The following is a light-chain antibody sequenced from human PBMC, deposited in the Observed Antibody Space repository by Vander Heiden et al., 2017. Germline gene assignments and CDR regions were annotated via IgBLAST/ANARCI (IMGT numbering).Light chain of an antibody. V-gene: IGLV1-47*01. J-gene: IGLJ3*02. Sequence: SVLPPPPSASGPPGPRGTSSCSGSSSNIGSNYVFWYQQLPGTAPKLLVYRDNKRHSGVPDRFSGTKSGTSASLAISGLRPEDEADYYCAAWDDSRSGGVFGGGAKLTVL. CDR1: SSNIGSNY. CDR3: AAWDDSRSGGV. CDR2: RDN.